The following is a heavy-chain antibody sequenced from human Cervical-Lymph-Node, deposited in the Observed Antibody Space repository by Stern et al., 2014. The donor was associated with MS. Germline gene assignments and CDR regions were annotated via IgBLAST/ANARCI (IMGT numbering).Heavy chain of an antibody. CDR2: ISFDGREK. D-gene: IGHD3-3*01. J-gene: IGHJ6*02. CDR1: GFTFSSHA. V-gene: IGHV3-30*01. Sequence: VQLVQSGGGVLQPGRSLRLSCAASGFTFSSHAMHWVRQAPGKGLEWVAVISFDGREKYYSDSVKGRFTISRDNSGDTLNLQVNSLRGEDTAVYYCAREGTNFGVAPYNYGMDVWGQGTTVTV. CDR3: AREGTNFGVAPYNYGMDV.